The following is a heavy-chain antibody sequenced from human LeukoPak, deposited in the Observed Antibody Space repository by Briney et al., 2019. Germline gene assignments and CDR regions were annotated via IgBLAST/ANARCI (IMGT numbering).Heavy chain of an antibody. J-gene: IGHJ6*03. V-gene: IGHV3-21*01. CDR2: VSTSSTYI. Sequence: GGSLRLSCAASGFTFTSYNMNWVRQAPGKGLEWVSSVSTSSTYIYYADSVKGRFTISRDNAKNSLYLQMNSLRAEDTAVYYCARALNNMGVWGKGTTVTVSS. CDR3: ARALNNMGV. CDR1: GFTFTSYN.